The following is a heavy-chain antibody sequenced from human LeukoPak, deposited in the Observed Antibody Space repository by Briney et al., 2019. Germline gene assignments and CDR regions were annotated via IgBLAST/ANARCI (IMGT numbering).Heavy chain of an antibody. J-gene: IGHJ6*03. D-gene: IGHD2-2*01. CDR1: GYTFTSYG. CDR2: ISAYNGNT. V-gene: IGHV1-18*01. CDR3: ARVSFYYYYMDV. Sequence: ASVKVSCKASGYTFTSYGISWVRQAPGQGLEWMGWISAYNGNTNYAQKLQGRVTMTTDTSASTAYMELRSLRSDDTAVYYCARVSFYYYYMDVWGKGTTVTVSS.